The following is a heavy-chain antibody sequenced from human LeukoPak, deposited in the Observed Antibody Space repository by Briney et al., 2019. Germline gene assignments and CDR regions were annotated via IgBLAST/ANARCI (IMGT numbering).Heavy chain of an antibody. J-gene: IGHJ4*02. CDR3: AKGVKGITFGDY. CDR1: GFTFSSYA. Sequence: PGGSLRLSCAASGFTFSSYAMHWVRQAPGKGLEWVAVISYDGSNKYYADSVKGRFTISRDNSKNTLYLQMNSLRAEDTAVYYCAKGVKGITFGDYWGQGTLVTVSS. CDR2: ISYDGSNK. D-gene: IGHD3-16*01. V-gene: IGHV3-30-3*01.